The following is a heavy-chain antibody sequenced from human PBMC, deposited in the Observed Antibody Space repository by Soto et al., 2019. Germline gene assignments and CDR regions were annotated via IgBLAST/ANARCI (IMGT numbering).Heavy chain of an antibody. CDR3: ARSQGSSTSLEIYYYYYYGMDV. CDR2: IIPIVGSA. J-gene: IGHJ6*02. D-gene: IGHD2-2*01. Sequence: QVQLVQSGAEVKKPGSSVKVSCKASGGTFSSYAISWVRQAPGQGLEWMGGIIPIVGSANYAQEFQGRVTITADESTSTAYMELSSLRSEDTAVYYCARSQGSSTSLEIYYYYYYGMDVWGQGITVTVSS. V-gene: IGHV1-69*01. CDR1: GGTFSSYA.